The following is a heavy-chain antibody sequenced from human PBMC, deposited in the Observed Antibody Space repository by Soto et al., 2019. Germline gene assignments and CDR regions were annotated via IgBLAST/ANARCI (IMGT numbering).Heavy chain of an antibody. CDR3: GKDRRSCSGDSWSSRGLRIY. Sequence: EVQLLESGGDLVQPGGSLRLSCAASGFTFSNYAMSWVRQAPGKGLEWVSAISGSGGSTYYADSVKGRFTISTDNSKNTLYLQLNSLSAEDTAVYCCGKDRRSCSGDSWSSRGLRIYWGQGTLVTVS. J-gene: IGHJ4*02. CDR1: GFTFSNYA. V-gene: IGHV3-23*01. CDR2: ISGSGGST. D-gene: IGHD2-15*01.